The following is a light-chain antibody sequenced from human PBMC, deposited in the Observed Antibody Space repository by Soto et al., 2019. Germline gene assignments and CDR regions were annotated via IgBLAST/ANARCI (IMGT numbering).Light chain of an antibody. CDR3: VQALQSPPWT. CDR2: LGS. V-gene: IGKV2-28*01. Sequence: DIVMTQSPLSLPVTPGEPASISCRSSQSLLHSNGYNYLDWYLQKPGQSPQLLIYLGSNRASGLPDRFSGSGSGTDFTLKISRVEAEDVGVYYCVQALQSPPWTFGQGTKVDIK. CDR1: QSLLHSNGYNY. J-gene: IGKJ1*01.